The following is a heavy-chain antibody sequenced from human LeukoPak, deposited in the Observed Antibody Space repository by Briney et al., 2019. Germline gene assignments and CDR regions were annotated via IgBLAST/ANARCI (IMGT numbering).Heavy chain of an antibody. D-gene: IGHD2-15*01. Sequence: GESLKISFKGSGYSSTSYWITWVRQMPGKGLEWMGRIDPSDSYTNYSPSFQGHVTISVDKSINTAYLQWSSLKASDTAMYYCASDRSSKWYFDYWGPGTLVTVSS. CDR3: ASDRSSKWYFDY. CDR1: GYSSTSYW. V-gene: IGHV5-10-1*01. CDR2: IDPSDSYT. J-gene: IGHJ4*02.